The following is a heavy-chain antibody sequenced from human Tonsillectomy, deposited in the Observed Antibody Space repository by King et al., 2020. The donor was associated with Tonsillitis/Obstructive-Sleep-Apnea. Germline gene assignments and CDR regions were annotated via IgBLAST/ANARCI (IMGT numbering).Heavy chain of an antibody. CDR2: IYTSGST. V-gene: IGHV4-4*07. J-gene: IGHJ3*02. Sequence: VQLQESVPGLVKPSETLSLTCTVSGGSISSYYWSWIRQPAGKGLEWIGRIYTSGSTNYNPSLKSRVTMSVDTSKNQFSLKLSSVTAADTAVYYCARDTYPPYGGDGVTDAFDIWGQGTMVTVSS. D-gene: IGHD4-23*01. CDR1: GGSISSYY. CDR3: ARDTYPPYGGDGVTDAFDI.